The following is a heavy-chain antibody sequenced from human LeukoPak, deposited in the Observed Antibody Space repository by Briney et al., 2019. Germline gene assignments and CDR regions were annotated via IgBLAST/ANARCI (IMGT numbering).Heavy chain of an antibody. D-gene: IGHD3-22*01. CDR2: IKEDGSEK. J-gene: IGHJ4*02. Sequence: LSGGSLRLSCAASGFTFSSYEMNWVRQAPGKGLEWVANIKEDGSEKYYGDSVKGRFTISRDNAKNSLYLEMNSLRVEDTAVYYCARDSSGYQWGQGTLVTVSS. CDR1: GFTFSSYE. V-gene: IGHV3-7*01. CDR3: ARDSSGYQ.